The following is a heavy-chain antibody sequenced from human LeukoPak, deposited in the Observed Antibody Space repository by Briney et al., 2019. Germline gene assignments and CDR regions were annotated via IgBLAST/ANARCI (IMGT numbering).Heavy chain of an antibody. Sequence: SETLSPTCTVSGGSISSYYWSWIRQPPGKGLEWIGYIYYSGTTNYNPSLKSRVTISVDTSKNQFSLKLSSVTAADTAVYYCARGVYIAAAQYAYWGQGTLVTVSS. CDR3: ARGVYIAAAQYAY. J-gene: IGHJ4*02. CDR2: IYYSGTT. CDR1: GGSISSYY. V-gene: IGHV4-59*01. D-gene: IGHD6-13*01.